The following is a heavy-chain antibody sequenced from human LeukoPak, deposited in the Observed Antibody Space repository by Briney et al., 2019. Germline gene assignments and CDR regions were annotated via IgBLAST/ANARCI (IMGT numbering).Heavy chain of an antibody. CDR2: ISAYNGNT. J-gene: IGHJ4*02. CDR3: ARDSSEDFYDSSGYYSFDF. V-gene: IGHV1-18*01. CDR1: GYTFTSYG. D-gene: IGHD3-22*01. Sequence: ASVKVSCKASGYTFTSYGISWVRQAPGQGLEWMGWISAYNGNTNYAQKVQGRVTMTTDTSTSTAYMELRSLRSDDTAVFYCARDSSEDFYDSSGYYSFDFWGQGTLVTVSS.